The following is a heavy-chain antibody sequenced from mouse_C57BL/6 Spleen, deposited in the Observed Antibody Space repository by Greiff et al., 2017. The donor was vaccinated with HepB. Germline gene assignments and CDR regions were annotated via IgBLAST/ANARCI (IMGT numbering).Heavy chain of an antibody. CDR1: GYTFTSYW. CDR3: ARSGDYYGSSPWYFDY. Sequence: QVQLQQPGAELVRPGTSVKLSCKASGYTFTSYWMHWVKQRPGQGLEWIGVIDPSDSYTNYNQKFKGKATLTVDTSSSTAYMQLSSLTSEDSAVYYCARSGDYYGSSPWYFDYWGQGTTLTVSS. CDR2: IDPSDSYT. D-gene: IGHD1-1*01. J-gene: IGHJ2*01. V-gene: IGHV1-59*01.